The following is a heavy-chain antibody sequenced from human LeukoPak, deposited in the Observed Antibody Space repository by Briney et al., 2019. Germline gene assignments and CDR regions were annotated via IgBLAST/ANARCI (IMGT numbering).Heavy chain of an antibody. CDR3: AKGERPVLLWFGELS. CDR2: TSGSGGST. J-gene: IGHJ5*02. V-gene: IGHV3-23*01. Sequence: GGSLRLSCAASGFTFSSYAMSWVRQAPGKGLEWVSATSGSGGSTYYADSVKGRFTISRDNSKNTLYLQMNSLRAEDTAVYYCAKGERPVLLWFGELSWGQGTLVTVSS. CDR1: GFTFSSYA. D-gene: IGHD3-10*01.